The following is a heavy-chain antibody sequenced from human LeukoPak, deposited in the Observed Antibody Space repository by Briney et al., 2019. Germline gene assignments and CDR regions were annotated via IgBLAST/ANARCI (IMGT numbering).Heavy chain of an antibody. J-gene: IGHJ6*03. Sequence: QAGGCLRLSCASSVFTFSTHAIHWVRQAPGKGLECVAFIRYDGINKYYTDSVKGRFTIPRDSFKNTLYLQMNSLRREDTAVYYCARSSDDSDALDYYYMDVWGKGMTVTVSS. CDR3: ARSSDDSDALDYYYMDV. D-gene: IGHD5-18*01. CDR2: IRYDGINK. V-gene: IGHV3-30*02. CDR1: VFTFSTHA.